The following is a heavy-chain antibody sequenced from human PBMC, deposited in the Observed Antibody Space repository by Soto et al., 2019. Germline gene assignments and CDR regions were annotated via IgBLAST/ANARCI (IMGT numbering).Heavy chain of an antibody. CDR2: IYYSGST. CDR1: GGSISSGGYY. CDR3: AAQGQRGAFSFVY. Sequence: PSETLSLTCTVSGGSISSGGYYWSWIRQHPGKGLEWIGYIYYSGSTYYNPSLKSRVTISVDTSKNQFSLKLSSVTAADTAVYYCAAQGQRGAFSFVYWGQGTLVTVSS. V-gene: IGHV4-31*03. J-gene: IGHJ4*02. D-gene: IGHD6-25*01.